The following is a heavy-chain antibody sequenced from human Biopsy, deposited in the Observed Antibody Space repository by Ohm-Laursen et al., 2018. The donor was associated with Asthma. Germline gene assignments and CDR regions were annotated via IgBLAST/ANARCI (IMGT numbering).Heavy chain of an antibody. CDR2: INSVFATT. J-gene: IGHJ4*02. D-gene: IGHD2-2*01. V-gene: IGHV1-69*01. CDR1: GGTFNTYV. CDR3: ARKAGSCISRTCYSLDF. Sequence: SSVKASCKSLGGTFNTYVIGWVRQAPGQGLEWMGGINSVFATTTYPQKFQDRVTITADDSTSTVYMELSSLRSEDTAVYYCARKAGSCISRTCYSLDFWGQGTLVTVSS.